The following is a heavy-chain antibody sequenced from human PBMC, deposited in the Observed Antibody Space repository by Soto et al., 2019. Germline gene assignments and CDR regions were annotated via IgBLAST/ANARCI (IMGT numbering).Heavy chain of an antibody. V-gene: IGHV2-5*02. CDR2: IYWDDDK. D-gene: IGHD5-18*01. Sequence: QITLKESGPTLVKPTQTLTLTCTFSGFSLSTSGVGVGWIRQPPGKALEWLALIYWDDDKRYSPSLKSRLTITKDTSKNQVVLTMTNMDPVDTATYYCVHRGYSYGRYYFDYWGQGTLVTVSS. CDR1: GFSLSTSGVG. CDR3: VHRGYSYGRYYFDY. J-gene: IGHJ4*02.